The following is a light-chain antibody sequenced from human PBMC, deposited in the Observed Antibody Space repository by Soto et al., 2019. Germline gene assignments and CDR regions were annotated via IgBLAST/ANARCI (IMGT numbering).Light chain of an antibody. CDR2: GAS. J-gene: IGKJ5*01. Sequence: EIVLTQSPGTLSLSPGERATLSCRASQSVSSTRLAWYQQKPGQAPRLLICGASTRAAGIADRFSGSGSGTDFTLTICRLEHEDFAVYLCLQHGDSIIFGQGTRLDI. CDR3: LQHGDSII. CDR1: QSVSSTR. V-gene: IGKV3-20*01.